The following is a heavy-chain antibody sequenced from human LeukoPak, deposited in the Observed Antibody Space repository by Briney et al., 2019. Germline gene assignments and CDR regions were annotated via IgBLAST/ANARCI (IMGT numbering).Heavy chain of an antibody. D-gene: IGHD3-3*01. J-gene: IGHJ4*02. V-gene: IGHV3-23*01. CDR2: ISGSGGST. Sequence: GGSLRLSCAASGFTFSSYAMSWVRQAPGKGLEWVSAISGSGGSTYYADSVKGRFTISRDNSKNTLYLQMNSLRAEDTAVYYCAKDQGKTKLRFLEWLLADYWGQGTLVTVS. CDR1: GFTFSSYA. CDR3: AKDQGKTKLRFLEWLLADY.